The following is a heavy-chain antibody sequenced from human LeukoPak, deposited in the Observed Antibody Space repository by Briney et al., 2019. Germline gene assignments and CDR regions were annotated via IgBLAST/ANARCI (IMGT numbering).Heavy chain of an antibody. CDR2: ISSSGSTI. CDR1: GFTFSSYE. Sequence: PGGSLRLSCAASGFTFSSYEMNWVRQAPGKGLEWVSYISSSGSTIYYADSVKGRFTISRDNAKNSLYLQMNSLRAEDTAVYYCAREEVVPAAIGYYYMDVWGKGTTVTISS. J-gene: IGHJ6*03. CDR3: AREEVVPAAIGYYYMDV. V-gene: IGHV3-48*03. D-gene: IGHD2-2*01.